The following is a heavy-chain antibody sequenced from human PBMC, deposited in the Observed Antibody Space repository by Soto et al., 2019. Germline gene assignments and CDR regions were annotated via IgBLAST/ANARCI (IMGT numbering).Heavy chain of an antibody. J-gene: IGHJ4*02. Sequence: GGSLRLSCAASGFTFSSYAMHWVRQAPGKGLEWVAFISYDGSNKYYADSVKGRFTISRDNSKNTLYLQMNSLRAEDTAVYYCARDPHRIAVAGTDYWGQGTLVTVSS. V-gene: IGHV3-30-3*01. D-gene: IGHD6-19*01. CDR1: GFTFSSYA. CDR3: ARDPHRIAVAGTDY. CDR2: ISYDGSNK.